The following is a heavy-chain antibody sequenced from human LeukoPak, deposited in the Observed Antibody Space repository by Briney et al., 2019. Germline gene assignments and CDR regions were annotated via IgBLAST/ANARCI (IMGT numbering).Heavy chain of an antibody. J-gene: IGHJ4*02. V-gene: IGHV4-59*12. Sequence: SETLSLTCTASGGSISGYYRSWIRQAPGKGLEWVGYVYYSGSTNYNPAFKSRVTISVDTPKKQFSLKLSSVTAADTAVYYCAREVAYSSGWYRYFDSWGQGTLVTVSS. CDR1: GGSISGYY. CDR3: AREVAYSSGWYRYFDS. D-gene: IGHD6-19*01. CDR2: VYYSGST.